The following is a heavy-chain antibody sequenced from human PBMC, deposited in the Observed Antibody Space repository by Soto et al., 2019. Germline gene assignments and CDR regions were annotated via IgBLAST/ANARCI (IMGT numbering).Heavy chain of an antibody. D-gene: IGHD6-13*01. CDR1: GDSVSSNSAA. CDR3: ARDLSAAGTGGYYYYGMDV. Sequence: PTLSLTCAISGDSVSSNSAAWNWIRQSPSRGLEWLGRTYYRSKWYNDYAVSVKSRITINPDTSKNQFSLQLNSVTPEDTAVYYCARDLSAAGTGGYYYYGMDVWGQGTTVTVSS. V-gene: IGHV6-1*01. CDR2: TYYRSKWYN. J-gene: IGHJ6*02.